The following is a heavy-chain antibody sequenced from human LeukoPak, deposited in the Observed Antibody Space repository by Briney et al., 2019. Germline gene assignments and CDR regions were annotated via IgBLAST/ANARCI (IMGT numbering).Heavy chain of an antibody. CDR1: GYTFTSYG. CDR3: ARDRGVRGAGFDY. J-gene: IGHJ4*02. CDR2: IIPILGIA. Sequence: SVKVSCKASGYTFTSYGISWVRQAPGQGLEWMGRIIPILGIANYAQKFQGRVTITADKSTSTAYMELSSLRSEDTAVYYCARDRGVRGAGFDYWGQGTLVTVSS. D-gene: IGHD3-10*01. V-gene: IGHV1-69*04.